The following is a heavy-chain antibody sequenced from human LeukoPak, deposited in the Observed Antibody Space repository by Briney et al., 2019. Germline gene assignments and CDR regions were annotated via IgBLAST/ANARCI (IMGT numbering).Heavy chain of an antibody. J-gene: IGHJ4*02. Sequence: GGSLGLSCAASGFTFISYAMSWVRQAPGKGLEWVSAISGSATSTYYADSVKGRFTISRDNSKNTLYVQMNSLRAEDTAVYYCAKDRGYYYGSSGFYSNWGQGTLVTVSS. CDR1: GFTFISYA. CDR2: ISGSATST. D-gene: IGHD3-22*01. CDR3: AKDRGYYYGSSGFYSN. V-gene: IGHV3-23*01.